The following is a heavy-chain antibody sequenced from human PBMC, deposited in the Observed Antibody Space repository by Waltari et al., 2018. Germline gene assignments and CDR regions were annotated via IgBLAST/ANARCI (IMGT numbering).Heavy chain of an antibody. V-gene: IGHV3-9*01. CDR1: GYTFDEHA. D-gene: IGHD6-13*01. J-gene: IGHJ4*02. Sequence: EVQLVESGGGLVQPGWSLRLSGAAHGYTFDEHALHWGRQAPGKGLEWVSSISWNSGSIGYADSVKGRFTISRDNAKNSLYLQMNSLRAEDTALYYCAKSGGSSWYGYYFDYWGQGTLVTVSS. CDR2: ISWNSGSI. CDR3: AKSGGSSWYGYYFDY.